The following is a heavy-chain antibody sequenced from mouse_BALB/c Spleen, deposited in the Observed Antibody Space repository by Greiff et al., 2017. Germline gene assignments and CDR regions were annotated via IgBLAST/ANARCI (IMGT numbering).Heavy chain of an antibody. Sequence: VQLKESGGGLVKPGGSLKLSCAASGFTFSDYYMYWVRQTPEKRLEWVATISDGGSYTYYPDSVKGRFTISRDNAKNNLYLQMSSLKSEDTAMYYCARDEVSHWYFDVWGAGTTVTVSS. V-gene: IGHV5-4*02. CDR1: GFTFSDYY. CDR2: ISDGGSYT. D-gene: IGHD2-10*02. CDR3: ARDEVSHWYFDV. J-gene: IGHJ1*01.